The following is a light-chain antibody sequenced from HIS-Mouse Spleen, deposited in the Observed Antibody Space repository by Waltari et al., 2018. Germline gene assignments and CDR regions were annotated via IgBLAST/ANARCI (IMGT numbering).Light chain of an antibody. J-gene: IGLJ3*02. V-gene: IGLV2-14*03. Sequence: QSALTQPASVSGSPGQSITISCTGTSSDVGGYNYVSWYQQHPGKAPKLMIYDVSNRPPGVSNRFSGSKSGNTASLTISGLQAEDEADYYCSSYTRSSTLVFGGGTKLTVL. CDR3: SSYTRSSTLV. CDR2: DVS. CDR1: SSDVGGYNY.